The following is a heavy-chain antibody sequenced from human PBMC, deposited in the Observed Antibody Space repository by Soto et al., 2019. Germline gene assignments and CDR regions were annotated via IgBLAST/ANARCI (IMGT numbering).Heavy chain of an antibody. J-gene: IGHJ1*01. CDR1: GFSLTTSGVG. Sequence: QITWKESGPTLVKATQTLTLTCTFSGFSLTTSGVGVAWIRQPPGKALEWLAIIHWNDANHYSPSLRTRLTITPDTSKNQVVLTMTNMDPVDTATYYCAHRRVTEGLGFWGLGTLVTVSS. D-gene: IGHD4-4*01. CDR2: IHWNDAN. V-gene: IGHV2-5*01. CDR3: AHRRVTEGLGF.